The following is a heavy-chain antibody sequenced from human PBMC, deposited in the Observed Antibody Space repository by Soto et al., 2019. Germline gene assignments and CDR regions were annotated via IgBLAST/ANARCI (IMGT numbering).Heavy chain of an antibody. J-gene: IGHJ3*02. D-gene: IGHD3-9*01. CDR1: SGSISSSNW. V-gene: IGHV4-4*02. Sequence: QVQLQESGPGLVKPSGTLSLTCAVSSGSISSSNWWSWVRQPPGKGLEWIGEIYHSGSTNYNPSLKSRVTISVDKSKNQFSLKLSSVTAADTAVYYCARGKAWRGTGPYFGFDIWGQGTMVTVSS. CDR3: ARGKAWRGTGPYFGFDI. CDR2: IYHSGST.